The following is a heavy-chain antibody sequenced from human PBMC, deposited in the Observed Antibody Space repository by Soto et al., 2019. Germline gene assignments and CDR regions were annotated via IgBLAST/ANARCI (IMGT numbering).Heavy chain of an antibody. CDR1: GVTFSDYY. Sequence: QVLLVESGGGLVKPGGSLRLSCEASGVTFSDYYMSWIRQAPGQGLEWVSYISGSGNSIYYAESVKGRFTISSDNAKNSLYLQMNSRRVEDTAGYYCATLCTQFDRWGQGNLVTVSS. D-gene: IGHD2-21*01. CDR2: ISGSGNSI. CDR3: ATLCTQFDR. J-gene: IGHJ5*02. V-gene: IGHV3-11*01.